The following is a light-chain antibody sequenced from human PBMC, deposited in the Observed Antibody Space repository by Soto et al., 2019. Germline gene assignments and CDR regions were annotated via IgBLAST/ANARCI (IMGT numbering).Light chain of an antibody. CDR1: SSDVGGYNY. Sequence: QSVLTQPASVSGSPGQSITISCTGTSSDVGGYNYVSWYQQYPGKAPKLMIYEVSNRPSGVSNRFSGSKSGNRASLTIAGLQAEDEADYYCSSYSSSSTLCVFGTGTKLTVL. V-gene: IGLV2-14*01. J-gene: IGLJ1*01. CDR3: SSYSSSSTLCV. CDR2: EVS.